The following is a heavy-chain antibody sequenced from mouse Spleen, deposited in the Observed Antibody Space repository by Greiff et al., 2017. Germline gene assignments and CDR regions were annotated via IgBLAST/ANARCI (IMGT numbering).Heavy chain of an antibody. Sequence: DVMLVESGGGLVKPGGSLKLSCAASGFTFSSYAMSWVRQTPEKRLEWVATISSGGSYTYYPDSVKGRFTISRDNAKNTLYLQMSSLRSEDTAMYYCAREDGNYGAMDYWGQGTSVTVSS. CDR1: GFTFSSYA. V-gene: IGHV5-9-1*01. CDR3: AREDGNYGAMDY. D-gene: IGHD2-1*01. CDR2: ISSGGSYT. J-gene: IGHJ4*01.